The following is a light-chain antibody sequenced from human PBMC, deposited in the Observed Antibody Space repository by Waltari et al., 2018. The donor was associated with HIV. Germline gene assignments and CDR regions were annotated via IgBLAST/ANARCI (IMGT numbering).Light chain of an antibody. CDR1: NIERKS. Sequence: SSLLTQTPSVSVAPGKTARITCGGKNIERKSEQWYQQKPGQAPLLVIYYDTDRPSGIPERFSGSNSGNTATLTISRVGDGDEADYYCQVWDSTSDHVLFGGGTRLTVL. J-gene: IGLJ2*01. CDR2: YDT. CDR3: QVWDSTSDHVL. V-gene: IGLV3-21*04.